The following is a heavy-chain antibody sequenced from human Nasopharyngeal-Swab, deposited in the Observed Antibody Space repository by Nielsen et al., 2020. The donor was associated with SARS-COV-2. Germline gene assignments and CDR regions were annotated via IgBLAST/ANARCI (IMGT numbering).Heavy chain of an antibody. Sequence: SETLSLTCTVSGGSISSSSYYWGWIRQPPGKGLEWIGSIYYSGSTYYNPSLKSRVTISVDTSKNQFSLKLSSVTAADTAVYYCARHRYSSSWSWDFDYWGQGTLVTVSS. CDR1: GGSISSSSYY. V-gene: IGHV4-39*01. CDR3: ARHRYSSSWSWDFDY. CDR2: IYYSGST. D-gene: IGHD6-13*01. J-gene: IGHJ4*02.